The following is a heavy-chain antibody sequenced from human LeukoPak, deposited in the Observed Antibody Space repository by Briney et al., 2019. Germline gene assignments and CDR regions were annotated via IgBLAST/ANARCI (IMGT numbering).Heavy chain of an antibody. CDR1: GFTFSNHW. CDR2: INQGGSET. Sequence: PGGSLRLSCAASGFTFSNHWMSWVRQAPGNGLEWVANINQGGSETYYADSVKGRFTISRDNAKSALHLELNSLRGEDTALYYCATEDCTDKGDFDLWGRGTLVTVS. J-gene: IGHJ2*01. CDR3: ATEDCTDKGDFDL. V-gene: IGHV3-7*01. D-gene: IGHD2/OR15-2a*01.